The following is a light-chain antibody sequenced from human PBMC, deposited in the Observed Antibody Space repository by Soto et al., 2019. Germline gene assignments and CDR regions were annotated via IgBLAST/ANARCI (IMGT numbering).Light chain of an antibody. CDR1: QSIGSY. Sequence: EIVLTQSPATLSFSLGEIATLSFRASQSIGSYLAWYQHKLGQPPRLLIYDASNRATGIPVRFSGSGSGTDFTLTISSLEPEDFAVYYCQQRSNWPPFTFGQGTRLEIK. CDR2: DAS. V-gene: IGKV3-11*01. J-gene: IGKJ5*01. CDR3: QQRSNWPPFT.